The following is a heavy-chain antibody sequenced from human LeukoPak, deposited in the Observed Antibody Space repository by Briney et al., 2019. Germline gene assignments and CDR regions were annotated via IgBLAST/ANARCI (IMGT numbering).Heavy chain of an antibody. V-gene: IGHV1-2*02. D-gene: IGHD3-10*01. J-gene: IGHJ5*02. CDR1: GYTFTGYY. CDR3: ARGDYYGSPKVVAA. CDR2: INPNSGDT. Sequence: ASVKVSCKASGYTFTGYYMHWVRQAPGQGLEWIGWINPNSGDTNYAQKFQDRVTMTRDTSISTAYIELNFLRSDDTAVFYCARGDYYGSPKVVAAWGQGTLVTVSS.